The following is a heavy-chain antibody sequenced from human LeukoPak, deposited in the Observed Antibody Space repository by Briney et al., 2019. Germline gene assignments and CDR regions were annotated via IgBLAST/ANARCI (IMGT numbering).Heavy chain of an antibody. CDR1: GFTFSTYW. CDR2: INPDGTTT. CDR3: ARVSIGWYSFDY. Sequence: PGGSLRLSCAASGFTFSTYWMHWVRQAPGKGLVWVSRINPDGTTTSYADSVMGRFTISRDNAKDTVYLQINSLRAEDTAVYYCARVSIGWYSFDYWDQGTLVTVSS. D-gene: IGHD6-19*01. V-gene: IGHV3-74*01. J-gene: IGHJ4*02.